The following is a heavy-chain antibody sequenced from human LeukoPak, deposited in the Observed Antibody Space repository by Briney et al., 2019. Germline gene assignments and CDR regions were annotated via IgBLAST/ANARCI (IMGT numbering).Heavy chain of an antibody. J-gene: IGHJ4*02. V-gene: IGHV3-30*18. D-gene: IGHD3-10*01. Sequence: GGSLRLSCAASGFTFSSYGMHWVRQAPGKGLEWVAVISYDGSNKYYADSVKGRFTISRDNSKNTLYLQMNSLRAEDTAVYYCAKDALYHYYGSGSSRGWFDYWGQGTLVTVSS. CDR1: GFTFSSYG. CDR2: ISYDGSNK. CDR3: AKDALYHYYGSGSSRGWFDY.